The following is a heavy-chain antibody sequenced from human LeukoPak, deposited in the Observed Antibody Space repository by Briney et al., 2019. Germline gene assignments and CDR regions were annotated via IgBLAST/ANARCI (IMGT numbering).Heavy chain of an antibody. Sequence: ASVKVSCKASGYTFTDYYMHWVRQAPGQGLEWMGWINTHSGGTSYAQKFQGGVTMTRDRSISTGFMELKSLGSDDTAVYYCARARSNRDSGYGSGSYYYNWFDPWGQGTLVTVSS. V-gene: IGHV1-2*02. J-gene: IGHJ5*02. CDR1: GYTFTDYY. CDR2: INTHSGGT. D-gene: IGHD3-10*01. CDR3: ARARSNRDSGYGSGSYYYNWFDP.